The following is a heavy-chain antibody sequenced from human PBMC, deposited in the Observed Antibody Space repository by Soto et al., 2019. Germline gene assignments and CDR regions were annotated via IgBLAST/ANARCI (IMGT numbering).Heavy chain of an antibody. J-gene: IGHJ4*02. CDR3: ARFPELDASMVRGVIRITNYYFDY. D-gene: IGHD3-10*01. CDR2: IYPGDSDT. CDR1: GYSFTSYW. V-gene: IGHV5-51*01. Sequence: GESLKISCKGSGYSFTSYWIGWVRQMPGKGLEWMGIIYPGDSDTRYSPSFQGQVTISADKSISTAYLQWSSLKASDTAMYYCARFPELDASMVRGVIRITNYYFDYWGQGTLVTVSS.